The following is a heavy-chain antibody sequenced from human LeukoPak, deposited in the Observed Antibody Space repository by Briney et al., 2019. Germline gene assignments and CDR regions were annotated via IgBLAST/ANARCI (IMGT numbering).Heavy chain of an antibody. CDR1: GGTFSSYA. Sequence: SVKVSCKASGGTFSSYAISWVRQAPGQGLEWMGRIIPILGIANYAQKFQGRVTITADKSTSTAYMELSSLRSEDTAVYYCATYCSGGSCYPDYWGQGTLVTVSS. CDR2: IIPILGIA. V-gene: IGHV1-69*04. D-gene: IGHD2-15*01. J-gene: IGHJ4*02. CDR3: ATYCSGGSCYPDY.